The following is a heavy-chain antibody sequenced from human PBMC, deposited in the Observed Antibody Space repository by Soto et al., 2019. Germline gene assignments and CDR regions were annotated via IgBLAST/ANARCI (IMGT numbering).Heavy chain of an antibody. D-gene: IGHD2-8*01. Sequence: QVQLQESGPGLVKPSETLSLTCTVSSDSISTEXXXXXVRQPPGKGLEWIGEIYHXXXXXYSPSLKSRVIISQDKSKNQFSLKLSSVTAADTAVYYCAKGGGHCSDGVCYAFEVWGQGTMVAVSS. CDR1: SDSISTEXX. V-gene: IGHV4-4*02. CDR3: AKGGGHCSDGVCYAFEV. CDR2: IYHXXXX. J-gene: IGHJ3*01.